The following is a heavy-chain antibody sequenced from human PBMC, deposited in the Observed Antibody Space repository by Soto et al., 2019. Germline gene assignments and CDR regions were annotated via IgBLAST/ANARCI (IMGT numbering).Heavy chain of an antibody. CDR1: GGSISSGGYY. CDR2: IYYSGST. CDR3: ARVGGMATPPFDP. Sequence: QVQLQESGPGLVKPSQTLSLTYTVSGGSISSGGYYWSWIRQHPGKGLGWIGYIYYSGSTYYNPSLKSRVTISVDTSKNQFSLKLSSVTAADTAVYYCARVGGMATPPFDPWGQGTLVTVSS. D-gene: IGHD5-12*01. J-gene: IGHJ5*02. V-gene: IGHV4-31*03.